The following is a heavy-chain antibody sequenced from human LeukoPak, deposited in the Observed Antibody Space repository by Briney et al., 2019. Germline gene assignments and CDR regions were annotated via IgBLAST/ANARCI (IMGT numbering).Heavy chain of an antibody. J-gene: IGHJ4*02. CDR1: GDFITAYY. CDR3: ARVEYSRQVDY. CDR2: VYYTGST. Sequence: SETLSLTCTVSGDFITAYYWSWIRQPPGKGLEWIGYVYYTGSTEYNPSLRSRVTISVDTSKNQFSLKVSSVTAADTAVYYCARVEYSRQVDYWGQGTLVTVSP. D-gene: IGHD6-6*01. V-gene: IGHV4-59*12.